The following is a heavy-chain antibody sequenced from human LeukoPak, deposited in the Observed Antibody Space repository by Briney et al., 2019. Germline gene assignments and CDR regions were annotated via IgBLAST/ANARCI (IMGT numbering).Heavy chain of an antibody. V-gene: IGHV3-33*01. CDR3: AREHSGSYSYYFDY. Sequence: QPGRSLRLSCAASGFTFSSYGMHWVRQAPGKGLEWVAVIWYDGSNKYYADPVKGRFTISRDNSKNTLYLQMSSLRAEDTAVYYCAREHSGSYSYYFDYWGQGTLVTVSS. D-gene: IGHD1-26*01. CDR1: GFTFSSYG. J-gene: IGHJ4*02. CDR2: IWYDGSNK.